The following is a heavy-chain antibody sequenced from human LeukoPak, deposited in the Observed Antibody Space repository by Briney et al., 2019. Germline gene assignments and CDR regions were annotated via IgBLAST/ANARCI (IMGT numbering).Heavy chain of an antibody. CDR3: ASFRDTVMS. Sequence: ASVKVSCKASGDTFSSYAISWVRQAPGQGLEWMGRIIPILGIANYAQKFQGRVTITADKSTSTAYMELRSLRSDDTAVYYCASFRDTVMSWGQGTLVTVSS. V-gene: IGHV1-69*04. J-gene: IGHJ4*02. CDR2: IIPILGIA. D-gene: IGHD2/OR15-2a*01. CDR1: GDTFSSYA.